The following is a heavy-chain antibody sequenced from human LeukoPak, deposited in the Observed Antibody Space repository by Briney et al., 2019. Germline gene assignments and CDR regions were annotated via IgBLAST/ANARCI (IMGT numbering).Heavy chain of an antibody. CDR1: GDSITSYY. CDR2: IHYSGST. Sequence: PSETLSLTCTVSGDSITSYYWTWIRQPPGKGLEWIGYIHYSGSTTYNPSLNSRVTISLDTSKNQFSLTLSSVTAADTAVDYCAREAGIEAAFDVWGQGTMVTVSS. D-gene: IGHD6-13*01. V-gene: IGHV4-59*01. CDR3: AREAGIEAAFDV. J-gene: IGHJ3*01.